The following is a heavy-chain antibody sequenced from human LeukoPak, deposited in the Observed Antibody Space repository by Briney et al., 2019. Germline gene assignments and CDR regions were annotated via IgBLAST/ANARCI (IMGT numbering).Heavy chain of an antibody. D-gene: IGHD3-22*01. V-gene: IGHV3-21*01. J-gene: IGHJ5*02. CDR1: GFTFSSYS. CDR2: ISSSSSYI. Sequence: GGSLRLSCAASGFTFSSYSMNWVRQAPGTGLEWVSSISSSSSYIYYADSVKGRFTISRDNAKNSLYLQMNSLRAEDTAVYYCARDQYYYDSSGYYPWGQGTLVTVSS. CDR3: ARDQYYYDSSGYYP.